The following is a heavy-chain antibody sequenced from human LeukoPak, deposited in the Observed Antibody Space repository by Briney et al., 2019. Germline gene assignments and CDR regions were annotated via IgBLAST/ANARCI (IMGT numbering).Heavy chain of an antibody. J-gene: IGHJ4*02. Sequence: PSETLSLTCTVSGGSISSSNYYWGWIRQPPGKGLEWIGRIYYTGSTYYNPSLKSRVTISVDTSKNQFSLRLTSVTAADTAMYYCARADFWNSFDSWGQGTLVTVSS. D-gene: IGHD3-3*01. CDR1: GGSISSSNYY. CDR3: ARADFWNSFDS. CDR2: IYYTGST. V-gene: IGHV4-39*01.